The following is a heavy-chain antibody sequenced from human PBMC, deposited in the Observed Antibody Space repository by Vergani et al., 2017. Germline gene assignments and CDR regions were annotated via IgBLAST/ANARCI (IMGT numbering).Heavy chain of an antibody. CDR1: GYTFTGYY. V-gene: IGHV1-2*02. CDR2: INPNSGGT. J-gene: IGHJ4*02. CDR3: ARVGGRYGSGSYSGVY. D-gene: IGHD3-10*01. Sequence: QVQLVQSGAEVKKPGASVKVSCKASGYTFTGYYMHWVRQAPGQGLEWMGWINPNSGGTNYAQQFQGRVTMTRDTSISTAYMELRRLRSDDTAVYYCARVGGRYGSGSYSGVYWGQGTLVTVSS.